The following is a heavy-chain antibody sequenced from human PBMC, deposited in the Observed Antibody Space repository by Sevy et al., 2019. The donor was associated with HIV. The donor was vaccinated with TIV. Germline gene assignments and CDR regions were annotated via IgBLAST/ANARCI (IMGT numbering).Heavy chain of an antibody. V-gene: IGHV4-59*01. CDR1: GGSISSYY. D-gene: IGHD3-22*01. J-gene: IGHJ4*02. CDR2: FYYSGKN. CDR3: ASEGPSYYDRSGYYRFDY. Sequence: SETLSLTCSVSGGSISSYYWSWIRQPPGKGLEWTGSFYYSGKNIYSPSLKSRVTISVDTSKNQFSLKLRSVTAADTAVYYCASEGPSYYDRSGYYRFDYWGQGTLVTVSS.